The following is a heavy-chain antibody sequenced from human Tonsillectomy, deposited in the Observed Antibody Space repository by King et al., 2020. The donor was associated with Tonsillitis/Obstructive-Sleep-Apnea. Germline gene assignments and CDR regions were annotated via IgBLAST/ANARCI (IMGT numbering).Heavy chain of an antibody. CDR3: AKDFRRSSGYDSGLDY. J-gene: IGHJ4*02. CDR2: ISWDGGST. V-gene: IGHV3-43*01. Sequence: VQLVESGGVVVQPGGSLRLSCAASGFTFDDYTMHWVRQAPGKGLEWVSLISWDGGSTYYADSVKGRFTISRDNSKNSLYLQMNSLRTEDTALYYCAKDFRRSSGYDSGLDYWGQGTLVTVSS. D-gene: IGHD5-12*01. CDR1: GFTFDDYT.